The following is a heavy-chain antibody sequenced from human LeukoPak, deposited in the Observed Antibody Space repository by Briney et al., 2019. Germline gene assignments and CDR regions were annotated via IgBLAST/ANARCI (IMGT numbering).Heavy chain of an antibody. CDR3: ARDCSGGSCYSYYYYGMDV. CDR2: ISSSGSTI. Sequence: QPGGSLRLSCAASGFTFSSYEMNWVRQAPGKGLEWVSYISSSGSTIYYADSVKGRFTISRDNAKNSLYLQMNSLRAEDTAVYYCARDCSGGSCYSYYYYGMDVWGKGTTVTVSS. V-gene: IGHV3-48*03. D-gene: IGHD2-15*01. J-gene: IGHJ6*04. CDR1: GFTFSSYE.